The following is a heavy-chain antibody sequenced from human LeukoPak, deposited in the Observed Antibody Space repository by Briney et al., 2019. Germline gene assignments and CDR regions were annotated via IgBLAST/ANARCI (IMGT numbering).Heavy chain of an antibody. CDR2: IYRGATT. V-gene: IGHV3-53*01. J-gene: IGHJ3*02. CDR3: ARDRDHGDYVGAFDI. D-gene: IGHD4-17*01. Sequence: PGGSLRLSCAASGFTVSSNYMSWVRQAPGKGLEWVSLIYRGATTYYPLSVKVRFTISTYNSNTTLYLQMNTLRAEDTAVYYCARDRDHGDYVGAFDIWGQGTMVTVSS. CDR1: GFTVSSNY.